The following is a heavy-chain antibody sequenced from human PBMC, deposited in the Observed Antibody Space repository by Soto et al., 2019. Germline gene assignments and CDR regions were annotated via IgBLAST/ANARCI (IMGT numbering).Heavy chain of an antibody. D-gene: IGHD3-10*01. CDR1: GFSLSTTGVG. J-gene: IGHJ4*02. CDR3: ARSLWFGELH. Sequence: QITLKESGPTLVKPTQTLTLTCSFSGFSLSTTGVGVGWISQSPGKALEWLAIIYWDNDKRYSPSLKSRVTSTKDTSKTQVVLTVTNMDPVDTGTYYCARSLWFGELHWGQGALVTVSS. CDR2: IYWDNDK. V-gene: IGHV2-5*02.